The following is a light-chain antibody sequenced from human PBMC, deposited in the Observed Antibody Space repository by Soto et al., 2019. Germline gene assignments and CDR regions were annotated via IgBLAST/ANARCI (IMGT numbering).Light chain of an antibody. V-gene: IGLV2-14*01. J-gene: IGLJ3*02. Sequence: QSALTQPASVSESPGQSIAISCTGTSTDVGGYNYVSWYQQHPGKAPKLIIYEVSSRPSGVSNRFSGAKACNTASLTISGLQAEDEADYYCSSYTSHNTLVFGAGTKVTVL. CDR1: STDVGGYNY. CDR2: EVS. CDR3: SSYTSHNTLV.